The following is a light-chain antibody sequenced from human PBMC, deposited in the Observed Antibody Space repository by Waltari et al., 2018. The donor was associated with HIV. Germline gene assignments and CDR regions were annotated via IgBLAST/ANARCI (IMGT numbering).Light chain of an antibody. J-gene: IGKJ2*01. V-gene: IGKV1-13*02. CDR1: QGLNSA. Sequence: IHLTQFPSSLTASIGAGVTFNCGASQGLNSAVAWYQQKPGKPPRLLIFDVSTLDTGLPSRFSVSASGSDFTLSISSLQPEDSATYYCQQFSPYPMFTFGQGTKLEI. CDR2: DVS. CDR3: QQFSPYPMFT.